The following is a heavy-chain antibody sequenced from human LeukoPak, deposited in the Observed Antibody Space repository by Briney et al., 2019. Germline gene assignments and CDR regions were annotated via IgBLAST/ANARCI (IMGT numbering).Heavy chain of an antibody. V-gene: IGHV3-7*03. CDR2: IKQDGSEK. D-gene: IGHD3-9*01. CDR1: GFTFSSYW. Sequence: GGSLRLSCAAPGFTFSSYWMSWVRQAPGKGLEWVANIKQDGSEKYYVDSVKGRFTISRDNAKNSLYPQMNSLRAEDTAVYYCARGRLYYDILTGYGAFDYWGQGTLVTVSS. CDR3: ARGRLYYDILTGYGAFDY. J-gene: IGHJ4*02.